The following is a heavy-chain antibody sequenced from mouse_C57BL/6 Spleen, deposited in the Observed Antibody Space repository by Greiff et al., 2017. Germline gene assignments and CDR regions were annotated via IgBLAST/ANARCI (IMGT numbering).Heavy chain of an antibody. V-gene: IGHV1-69*01. D-gene: IGHD3-2*02. CDR1: GYTFTSYW. CDR3: ARGKAAQVTWFAY. CDR2: IDPSDSYT. J-gene: IGHJ3*01. Sequence: QVQLQQPGAELVMPGASVKLSCKASGYTFTSYWMHWVKQRPGQGLEWIGEIDPSDSYTNYNQKFKGKSTLTVDKSSSTAYMQLSSLTSEDSAVYYCARGKAAQVTWFAYWGQGTLVTVSA.